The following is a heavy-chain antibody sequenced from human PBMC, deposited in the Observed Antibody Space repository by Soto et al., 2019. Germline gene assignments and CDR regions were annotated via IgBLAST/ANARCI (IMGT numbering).Heavy chain of an antibody. J-gene: IGHJ4*02. CDR3: ARDNSGDFWSGYSHYNFDH. V-gene: IGHV1-18*01. CDR1: GYTLTSYG. CDR2: ISAYSYKA. Sequence: ASVKVSCKASGYTLTSYGISWVRQAPGQGLEWMGWISAYSYKATYAQKFQDRVTMTVDRSTSTVCMELRSLTSDDTAVYYCARDNSGDFWSGYSHYNFDHWGQGTLVTVSS. D-gene: IGHD3-3*01.